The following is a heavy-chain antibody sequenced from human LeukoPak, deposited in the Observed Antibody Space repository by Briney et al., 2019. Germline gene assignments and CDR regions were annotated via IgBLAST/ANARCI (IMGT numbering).Heavy chain of an antibody. Sequence: GGSLRLSCAASGFTFSSYGMHWVRQAPGKGLEWVAFIRYDGSNKYYADSVKGRFTISRDNSKNTLYLQMNSLRAADTAVYYCEKVRSLYYASSTFDYGGQEPWSPSPQ. J-gene: IGHJ4*01. V-gene: IGHV3-30*02. CDR3: EKVRSLYYASSTFDY. D-gene: IGHD3-22*01. CDR2: IRYDGSNK. CDR1: GFTFSSYG.